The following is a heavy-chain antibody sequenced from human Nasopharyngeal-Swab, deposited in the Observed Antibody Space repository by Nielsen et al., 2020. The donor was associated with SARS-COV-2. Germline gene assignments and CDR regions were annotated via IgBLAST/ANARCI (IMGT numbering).Heavy chain of an antibody. CDR2: IIPIFGTA. J-gene: IGHJ6*02. V-gene: IGHV1-69*13. D-gene: IGHD4-17*01. CDR1: GGTFSSYA. CDR3: ASNPQRRGYGDYGSGYYGMDV. Sequence: SVKVSCKASGGTFSSYAISWVRQAPGQGVEWMGGIIPIFGTANYAQKFQGRVTITADESTSTAYMELSSLRSEDTAVYYCASNPQRRGYGDYGSGYYGMDVWGQGTTVTVSS.